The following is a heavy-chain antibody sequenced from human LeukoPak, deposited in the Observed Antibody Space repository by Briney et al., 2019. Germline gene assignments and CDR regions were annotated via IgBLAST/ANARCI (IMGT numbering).Heavy chain of an antibody. V-gene: IGHV4-31*03. J-gene: IGHJ5*01. CDR3: ARTQGSHWFDS. CDR1: GASIDTRDYC. Sequence: SETLSLTCSASGASIDTRDYCWSWLRQHPVKGLEWIGYISYRGASYNNPSLKSRLTLSIDTSRNQFSLRLTSATSADTAVYYCARTQGSHWFDSWGQGALVLVSS. CDR2: ISYRGAS.